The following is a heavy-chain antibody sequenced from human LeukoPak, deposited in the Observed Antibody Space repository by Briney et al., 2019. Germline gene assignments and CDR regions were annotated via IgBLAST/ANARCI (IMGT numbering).Heavy chain of an antibody. D-gene: IGHD6-19*01. CDR2: IYHSGST. CDR3: SSGWYGHDGFDI. CDR1: GYSISSGYY. J-gene: IGHJ3*02. Sequence: SETLSLTCTVSGYSISSGYYWGWIRQPPGKGLEWIGSIYHSGSTYYNPSLKSRVTISVDTSKNQFSLKLSSVTAADTAVYYCSSGWYGHDGFDIWGQGTMVTVSS. V-gene: IGHV4-38-2*02.